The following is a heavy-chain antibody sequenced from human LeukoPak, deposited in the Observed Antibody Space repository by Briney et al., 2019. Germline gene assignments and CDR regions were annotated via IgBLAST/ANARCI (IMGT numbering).Heavy chain of an antibody. Sequence: GESLQISCQGSGYSFTSYWISWVRQMPGKGLKWMGRIDPSDSYTNYSPSFQGHVTISADKSISTAYLQWSSLKASDTAMYYCARHSTNYGSGSYSTGGRWFDPWGQGTLVTVSS. D-gene: IGHD3-10*01. V-gene: IGHV5-10-1*01. CDR1: GYSFTSYW. J-gene: IGHJ5*02. CDR2: IDPSDSYT. CDR3: ARHSTNYGSGSYSTGGRWFDP.